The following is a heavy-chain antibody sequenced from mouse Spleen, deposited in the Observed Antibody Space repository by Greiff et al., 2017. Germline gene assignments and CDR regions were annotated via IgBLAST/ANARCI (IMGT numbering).Heavy chain of an antibody. CDR2: ISSGGSYT. CDR1: GFTFSSYG. D-gene: IGHD3-2*02. V-gene: IGHV5-6*02. CDR3: ARQGSSGLDY. Sequence: EVMLVESGGDLVKPGGSLKLSCAASGFTFSSYGMSWVRQTPDKRLEWVATISSGGSYTYYPDSVKGRFTISRDNAKNTLYLQMSSLKSEDTAMYYCARQGSSGLDYWGQGTTLTVSS. J-gene: IGHJ2*01.